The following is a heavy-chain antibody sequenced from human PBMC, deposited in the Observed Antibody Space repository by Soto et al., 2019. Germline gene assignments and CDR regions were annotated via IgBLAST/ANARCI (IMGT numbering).Heavy chain of an antibody. CDR3: ARDALSPSGGCYS. J-gene: IGHJ4*02. CDR2: ISYDGSNK. CDR1: GFTFSSYA. V-gene: IGHV3-30-3*01. Sequence: GSLRLSCAASGFTFSSYAMHWVRQAPGKGLEWVAVISYDGSNKYYADSVKGRFTISRDSSKNTLYLQMTSLRAEDTAVYYCARDALSPSGGCYSWGQGTQVTVSS. D-gene: IGHD2-8*01.